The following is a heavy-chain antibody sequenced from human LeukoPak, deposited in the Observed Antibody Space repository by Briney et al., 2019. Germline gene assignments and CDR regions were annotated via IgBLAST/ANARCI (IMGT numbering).Heavy chain of an antibody. CDR2: INHSGST. J-gene: IGHJ4*02. V-gene: IGHV4-34*03. Sequence: SETLSLTCAVYGGSFSGYYWSWIRQPPGKGLEWIGEINHSGSTNYNPSLKSRVTISVDTSKNQFSLKMSSVTAGDPAVYYLAGASSGSSFFDYWGQGTLVTVSS. CDR1: GGSFSGYY. D-gene: IGHD1-26*01. CDR3: AGASSGSSFFDY.